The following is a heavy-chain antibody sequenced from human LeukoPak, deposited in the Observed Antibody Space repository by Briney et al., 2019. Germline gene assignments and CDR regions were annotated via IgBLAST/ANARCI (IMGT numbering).Heavy chain of an antibody. V-gene: IGHV3-21*01. D-gene: IGHD3-10*01. CDR1: GVTFSSYS. J-gene: IGHJ3*02. Sequence: GGSLRLSCAASGVTFSSYSMNWGRQAPGKGLEWVSSISSSSSYIYYADSVKGRVTISRDNAKNSLYLQMKSLRAEDTAVYYCARDNMVRGVTKTHAFDIWGQGTMVTLSS. CDR2: ISSSSSYI. CDR3: ARDNMVRGVTKTHAFDI.